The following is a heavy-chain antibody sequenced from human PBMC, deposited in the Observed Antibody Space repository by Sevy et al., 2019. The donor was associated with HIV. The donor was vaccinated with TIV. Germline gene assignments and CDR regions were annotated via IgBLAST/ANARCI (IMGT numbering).Heavy chain of an antibody. J-gene: IGHJ4*02. Sequence: ASVKVSCKASGYSFTSYYMHWVRQAPGQGLEWMGVINPSGGSTGYGQRFQGRVTMTRDTTTSTVHMELSSLRSEDTAVYYCARDRRGSGNYFWGIDYWGQGTLVTVSS. CDR3: ARDRRGSGNYFWGIDY. V-gene: IGHV1-46*01. D-gene: IGHD3-10*01. CDR1: GYSFTSYY. CDR2: INPSGGST.